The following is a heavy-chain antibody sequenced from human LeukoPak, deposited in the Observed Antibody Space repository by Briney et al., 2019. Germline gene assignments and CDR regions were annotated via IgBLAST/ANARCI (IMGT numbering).Heavy chain of an antibody. V-gene: IGHV4-39*01. D-gene: IGHD6-19*01. CDR3: AGRTIAVSKDAFDY. CDR1: GTSISSRNYY. J-gene: IGHJ4*02. Sequence: SETLSLTCTVSGTSISSRNYYWGWVRQPPGKGLEWIGSIFDSGTTYYNPSLKSRVTISVATSKTQFSLKLRSVTAADTAVYYCAGRTIAVSKDAFDYWGQGTLVTVSS. CDR2: IFDSGTT.